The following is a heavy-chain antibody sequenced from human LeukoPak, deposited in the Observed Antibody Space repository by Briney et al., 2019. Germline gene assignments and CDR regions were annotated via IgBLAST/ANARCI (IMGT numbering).Heavy chain of an antibody. CDR2: IIPIFGTA. D-gene: IGHD3-10*01. J-gene: IGHJ4*02. Sequence: SVKVSCKASGGTFSSYAISWVRQAPGQGLEWMGGIIPIFGTANYAQKFQGRVTITTDESTSTAYMELSSLRSEDTAVYYCAGRTKIYGSGSYLINWGQGTLVTVSS. CDR3: AGRTKIYGSGSYLIN. V-gene: IGHV1-69*05. CDR1: GGTFSSYA.